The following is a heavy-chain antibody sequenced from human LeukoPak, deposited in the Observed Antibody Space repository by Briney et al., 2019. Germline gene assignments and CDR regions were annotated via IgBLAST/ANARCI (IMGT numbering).Heavy chain of an antibody. Sequence: SETLSLTCDVSGYSISSGYYWAWIRQPPGKGLEWIGSMYHSESSYYNPSLKSRITISVDTSKNQFSLKLSSVTAADTAVYYCAKVGAYGDYARHDYWGQGTLVTVSS. D-gene: IGHD4-17*01. J-gene: IGHJ4*02. CDR2: MYHSESS. CDR1: GYSISSGYY. V-gene: IGHV4-38-2*01. CDR3: AKVGAYGDYARHDY.